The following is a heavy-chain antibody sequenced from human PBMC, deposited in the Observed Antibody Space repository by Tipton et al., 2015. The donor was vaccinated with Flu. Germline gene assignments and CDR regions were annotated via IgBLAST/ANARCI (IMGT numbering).Heavy chain of an antibody. CDR1: GYTFTNYD. Sequence: QSGPEVKKPGASVKVSCKASGYTFTNYDINWVRQGTGQGLEWMGWMNPKSENTGYAQKFQGRITMTMNTSTSTAYMELSSLRSEDTAVYYCARGRCVTCWGSGSSTFDYWGQGALVTVSS. D-gene: IGHD3-10*01. CDR2: MNPKSENT. V-gene: IGHV1-8*01. J-gene: IGHJ4*02. CDR3: ARGRCVTCWGSGSSTFDY.